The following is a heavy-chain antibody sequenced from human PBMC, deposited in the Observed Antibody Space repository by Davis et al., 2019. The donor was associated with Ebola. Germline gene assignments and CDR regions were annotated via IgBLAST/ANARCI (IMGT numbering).Heavy chain of an antibody. D-gene: IGHD6-13*01. CDR2: IYYSGST. V-gene: IGHV4-59*08. CDR3: AIADPHLRYGMDV. Sequence: GSLRLSCTVSGGSISSYYWSWIRQPPGKGLEWIGYIYYSGSTNYNPSLKSRVTISVDTSKNQFSLKLSSVTAADTAVYYCAIADPHLRYGMDVWGKGTTVTVSS. J-gene: IGHJ6*04. CDR1: GGSISSYY.